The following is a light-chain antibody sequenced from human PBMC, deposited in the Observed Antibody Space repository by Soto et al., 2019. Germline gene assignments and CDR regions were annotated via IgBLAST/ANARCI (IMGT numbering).Light chain of an antibody. J-gene: IGKJ4*01. V-gene: IGKV3-11*01. CDR2: DAS. CDR1: QSVNTY. CDR3: QQRSNWPLT. Sequence: EIVLTQSPATLSLSPGERATLSCKASQSVNTYIAWHQQKPGQAPRLLIYDASNRATAIPPRFSGSGSGTDFTFTISSLEPEDFAVYYCQQRSNWPLTFGGGTKVEIK.